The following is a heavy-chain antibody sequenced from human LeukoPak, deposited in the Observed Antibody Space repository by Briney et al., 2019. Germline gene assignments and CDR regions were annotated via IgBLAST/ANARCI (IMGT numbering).Heavy chain of an antibody. CDR2: INPNSGGT. Sequence: ASVKVSCKASGYTFTSYGISWVRQAPGQGLEWMGWINPNSGGTNYAQKFQGRVTMTRDTSISTAYMELSRLRSDDTAVYYCATTGLSITIFGVVIQASPFDYWGQGTLVTVSS. J-gene: IGHJ4*02. CDR1: GYTFTSYG. D-gene: IGHD3-3*01. V-gene: IGHV1-2*02. CDR3: ATTGLSITIFGVVIQASPFDY.